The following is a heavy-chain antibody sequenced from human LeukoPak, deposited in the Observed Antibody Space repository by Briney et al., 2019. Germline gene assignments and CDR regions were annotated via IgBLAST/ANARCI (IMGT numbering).Heavy chain of an antibody. V-gene: IGHV4-31*03. J-gene: IGHJ5*02. CDR1: GGSISRGGYY. Sequence: SETLSLTFTVSGGSISRGGYYWSWIRPHPGEGLERIGYIYYSGSTYYNPSLRSRVTISVDASKNQFSLKLSSVTAADTAVYYCERDHFDWLGKFDPWGQGTVVTVSS. CDR2: IYYSGST. CDR3: ERDHFDWLGKFDP. D-gene: IGHD3-9*01.